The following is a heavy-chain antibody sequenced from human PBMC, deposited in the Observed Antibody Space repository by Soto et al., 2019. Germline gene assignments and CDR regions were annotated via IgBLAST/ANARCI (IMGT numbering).Heavy chain of an antibody. V-gene: IGHV4-39*01. CDR3: ASCSMDGGVIGRFDP. D-gene: IGHD3-10*01. J-gene: IGHJ5*02. CDR2: IYYSGST. CDR1: GGSIGSSSYY. Sequence: SETLSLTCTVSGGSIGSSSYYWGGIRHPPGKGLEWIGSIYYSGSTYYNPSLKSRVTISVDTSKDQFSLKLSSVTAADTAVYYCASCSMDGGVIGRFDPWGQGTLVTVSS.